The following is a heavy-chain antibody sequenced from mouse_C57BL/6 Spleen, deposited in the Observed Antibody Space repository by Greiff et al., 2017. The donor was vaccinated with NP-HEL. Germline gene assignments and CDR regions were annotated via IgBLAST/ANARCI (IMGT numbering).Heavy chain of an antibody. V-gene: IGHV2-2*01. CDR2: IWSGGST. J-gene: IGHJ2*01. D-gene: IGHD1-1*01. Sequence: VQLQQSGPGLVQPSQSLSITCTASGFSLTSYGVHWVRQSPGKGLEWLGVIWSGGSTDYNAAFISRLGISTDNSKRQVFFKMNSLQADDTAIYYCARTITTVVALDYWGQGTTLTVSS. CDR3: ARTITTVVALDY. CDR1: GFSLTSYG.